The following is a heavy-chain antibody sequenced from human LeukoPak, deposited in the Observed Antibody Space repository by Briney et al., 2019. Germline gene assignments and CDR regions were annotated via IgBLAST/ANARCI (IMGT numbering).Heavy chain of an antibody. D-gene: IGHD5-12*01. V-gene: IGHV4-34*01. J-gene: IGHJ4*02. CDR2: INHSGST. CDR3: ARVLVQGNGYSGYDEPFDY. Sequence: SETLSLTCAVYGGSFSGYYWSWIRQPPGKGLEWIGEINHSGSTNYNPSLKSRVTISVDTSKNRFSLKLSSVTAADTAVYYCARVLVQGNGYSGYDEPFDYWGQGTLVTVPS. CDR1: GGSFSGYY.